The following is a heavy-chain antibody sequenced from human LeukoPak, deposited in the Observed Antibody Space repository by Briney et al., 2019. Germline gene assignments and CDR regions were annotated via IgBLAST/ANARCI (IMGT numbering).Heavy chain of an antibody. CDR3: ASDSSSVGGDAFDI. CDR2: ISYDGSNK. Sequence: PGGSLRLSCAASGFTFSSYAMRWVRQAPGKGLEWVAVISYDGSNKYYADSVKGRFTISRDNSKNTLYLQMNSLRAEDTAVYYCASDSSSVGGDAFDIWGQGTMVTVSS. J-gene: IGHJ3*02. V-gene: IGHV3-30*04. D-gene: IGHD6-13*01. CDR1: GFTFSSYA.